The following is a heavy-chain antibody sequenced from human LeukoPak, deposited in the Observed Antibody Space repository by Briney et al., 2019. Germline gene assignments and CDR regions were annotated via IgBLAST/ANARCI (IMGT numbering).Heavy chain of an antibody. CDR1: GYSFTSYW. J-gene: IGHJ4*02. D-gene: IGHD3-22*01. CDR3: ASMGHDSSGYYPIDY. V-gene: IGHV5-51*01. CDR2: IYPDDSDT. Sequence: GESLKISCKGSGYSFTSYWIAWVRQMPGKGLEWMGIIYPDDSDTRYSPSFRGQVTISADKSISTAYLQWSSLKASDTAMYYCASMGHDSSGYYPIDYWGQGTLVTVSS.